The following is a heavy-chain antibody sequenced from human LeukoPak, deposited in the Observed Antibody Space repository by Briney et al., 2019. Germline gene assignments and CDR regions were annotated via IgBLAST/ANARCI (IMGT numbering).Heavy chain of an antibody. J-gene: IGHJ4*02. Sequence: GGSLRLSCAASGFTVSSNYMSWVRQAPGKGPEWVSVIYSGGSTYYADSVKGRFTISRHNSKNTLYLQMNSLRAEDTAVYYCAKAQQWLPNVFDYWGQGTLVTVSS. CDR3: AKAQQWLPNVFDY. CDR1: GFTVSSNY. D-gene: IGHD6-19*01. V-gene: IGHV3-53*04. CDR2: IYSGGST.